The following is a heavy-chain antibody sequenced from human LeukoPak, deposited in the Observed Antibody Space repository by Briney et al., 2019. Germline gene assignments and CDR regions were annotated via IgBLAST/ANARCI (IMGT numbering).Heavy chain of an antibody. J-gene: IGHJ4*02. CDR1: GFTFSNHW. D-gene: IGHD3-3*01. CDR3: AKDSRFLEWLSPFDY. V-gene: IGHV3-30*18. Sequence: GGSLRLSCAASGFTFSNHWMHWVRQAPGKGLEWVAIISYDGSNKYYADSVKGRFTISRDNSKNTLYLQMNSLRDEDTAVYYCAKDSRFLEWLSPFDYWGQGTLVTVSS. CDR2: ISYDGSNK.